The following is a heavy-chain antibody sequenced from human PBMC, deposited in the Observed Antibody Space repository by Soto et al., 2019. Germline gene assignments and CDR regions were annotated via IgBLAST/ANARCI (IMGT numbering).Heavy chain of an antibody. Sequence: QVQLVQSGAEVKKPGSSVKVSCKASGGTFSSYTISWVRQAPGQGLEWMGRIIPILGIANYAQKFQGRVTITADKSTSTAYMELSSLRSEDTAVYYCARDHGGSACSGGSCYINFDYWGQGTLVTVSS. CDR3: ARDHGGSACSGGSCYINFDY. J-gene: IGHJ4*02. CDR2: IIPILGIA. V-gene: IGHV1-69*08. CDR1: GGTFSSYT. D-gene: IGHD2-15*01.